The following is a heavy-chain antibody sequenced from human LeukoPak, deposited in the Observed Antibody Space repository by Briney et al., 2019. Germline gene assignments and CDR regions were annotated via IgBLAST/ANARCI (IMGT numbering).Heavy chain of an antibody. V-gene: IGHV3-23*01. CDR1: GFTFSSYW. J-gene: IGHJ4*02. CDR2: ISGSGGST. Sequence: GGSLRLSCAASGFTFSSYWMHWVRQAPGKGLEWVSAISGSGGSTYYADSVKGRFTISRDNAKNTVFLQMKSLRVEDTAVYYCAKPSGSAFDFWGQGTLVTVSS. CDR3: AKPSGSAFDF. D-gene: IGHD1-26*01.